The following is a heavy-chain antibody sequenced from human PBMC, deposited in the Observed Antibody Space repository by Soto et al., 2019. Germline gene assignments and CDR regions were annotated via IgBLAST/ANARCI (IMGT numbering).Heavy chain of an antibody. Sequence: GGSLRLSCAASGFTFISYSMNWVLQAPGKGLEWVSYISSSSSTIYYADSVKGRFTISRDNAKNSLYLQMNSLRAEDTAVYYCAGGAYLNWFDPWGQGTLVTVSS. V-gene: IGHV3-48*01. CDR1: GFTFISYS. CDR2: ISSSSSTI. CDR3: AGGAYLNWFDP. J-gene: IGHJ5*02.